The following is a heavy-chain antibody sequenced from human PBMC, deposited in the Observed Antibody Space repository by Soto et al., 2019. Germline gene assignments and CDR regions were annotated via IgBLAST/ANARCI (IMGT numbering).Heavy chain of an antibody. CDR2: IYYSGST. V-gene: IGHV4-31*11. CDR3: AKNGWNYAKGYYYYYGMDV. CDR1: GCSISSGYY. D-gene: IGHD1-7*01. J-gene: IGHJ6*02. Sequence: SETLSLTCAVSGCSISSGYYWIWIRQHPGKGLEWIGYIYYSGSTYYNPSLKSRVTISVDTSKNQFSLKLSSVTAADTAVYYCAKNGWNYAKGYYYYYGMDVWGQGTTVTVSS.